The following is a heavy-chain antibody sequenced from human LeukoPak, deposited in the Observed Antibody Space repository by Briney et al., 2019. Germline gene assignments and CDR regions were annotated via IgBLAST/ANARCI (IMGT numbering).Heavy chain of an antibody. CDR3: ARDYCSSTSCLGGY. Sequence: GGSLRLSCAASGFTFSSYSMNWVRQAPGKGLEWVSPISSSSSYIYYADSVKGRFTISRDNAKNSLYLQMNSLRAEDTAVYYCARDYCSSTSCLGGYWGQGTLVTVSS. CDR1: GFTFSSYS. CDR2: ISSSSSYI. J-gene: IGHJ4*02. D-gene: IGHD2-2*01. V-gene: IGHV3-21*01.